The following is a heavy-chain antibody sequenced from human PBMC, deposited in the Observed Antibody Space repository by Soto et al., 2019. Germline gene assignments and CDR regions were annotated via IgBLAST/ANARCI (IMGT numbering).Heavy chain of an antibody. J-gene: IGHJ5*02. D-gene: IGHD3-16*01. CDR1: GYSISSGYY. Sequence: PSETLSLTCAVSGYSISSGYYWGWIRQPPGKGLEWIGSIYHSGSTYYNPSLKSRVTISVDTSKNQFSLKLSSVTAADTAVYYCARLIQLRSRNWFDPWGRGTLATVSS. CDR3: ARLIQLRSRNWFDP. CDR2: IYHSGST. V-gene: IGHV4-38-2*01.